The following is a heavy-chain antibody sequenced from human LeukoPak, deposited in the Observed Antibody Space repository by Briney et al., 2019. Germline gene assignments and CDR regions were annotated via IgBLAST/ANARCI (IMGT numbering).Heavy chain of an antibody. D-gene: IGHD1-26*01. V-gene: IGHV4-59*11. CDR3: AKGESAYYYGMDV. J-gene: IGHJ6*02. Sequence: SETLSLTCTVSGGSISSHYWSWIRQPPGKGLEWIGYIYYSGSTNYNPSLKSRVTISVDTSKNQFSLKLSSVTAADTAVYYCAKGESAYYYGMDVWGQGTTVTVSS. CDR1: GGSISSHY. CDR2: IYYSGST.